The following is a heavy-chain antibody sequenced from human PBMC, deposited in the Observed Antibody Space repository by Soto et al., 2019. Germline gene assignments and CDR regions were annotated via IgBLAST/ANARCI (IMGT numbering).Heavy chain of an antibody. Sequence: LRLSCAASGFTFSSYAMHWVRQAPGKGLEWVAVISYDGSNKYYADSVKGRFTISRDNSKNTLYLQMNSLRAEDTAVYYCARDLLNYGSPGGFDPWGQGTLATVSS. J-gene: IGHJ5*02. D-gene: IGHD3-10*01. V-gene: IGHV3-30-3*01. CDR2: ISYDGSNK. CDR1: GFTFSSYA. CDR3: ARDLLNYGSPGGFDP.